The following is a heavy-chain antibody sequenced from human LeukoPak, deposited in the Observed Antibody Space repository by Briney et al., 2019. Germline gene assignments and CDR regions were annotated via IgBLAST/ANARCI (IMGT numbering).Heavy chain of an antibody. CDR2: ISGGSGST. D-gene: IGHD3-16*01. CDR3: AKGFSTYVYNWFDP. Sequence: PGGSLRLSCAASGFTFLTYAMNWVRQAPGEGLEWVAGISGGSGSTYYADSVKGRFTVSRDNSKSTPCLQMNSLRAADTAVYYCAKGFSTYVYNWFDPWGQGTLVTVSS. J-gene: IGHJ5*02. V-gene: IGHV3-23*01. CDR1: GFTFLTYA.